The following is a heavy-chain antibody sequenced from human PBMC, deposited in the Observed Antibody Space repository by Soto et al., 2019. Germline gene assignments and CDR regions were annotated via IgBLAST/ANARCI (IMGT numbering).Heavy chain of an antibody. Sequence: GGSLRLSCAASGVTFSSYSMSWVRQAPGKGLEWVSTISGNGGSTYYADSVKGRFTISRDNSKNTLYLQMNSLRAEDPAVYYCAKYPMVRGVKGYYYGMDVWGQGTTVTVSS. CDR2: ISGNGGST. J-gene: IGHJ6*02. D-gene: IGHD3-10*01. CDR3: AKYPMVRGVKGYYYGMDV. V-gene: IGHV3-23*01. CDR1: GVTFSSYS.